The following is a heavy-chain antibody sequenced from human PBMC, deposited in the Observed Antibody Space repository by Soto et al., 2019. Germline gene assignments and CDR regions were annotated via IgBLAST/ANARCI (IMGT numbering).Heavy chain of an antibody. CDR2: ISAYNGNT. V-gene: IGHV1-18*01. D-gene: IGHD6-19*01. Sequence: ASVKVSCKASGYTFTSYGISWVRQAPGQGLEWMGWISAYNGNTNYAQKLQGRVTMTTDTSTSTAYMELRSLRSDDTAVYYCARHLLLSAYSSGWNNYAYRSRGTLVIVSS. J-gene: IGHJ4*02. CDR3: ARHLLLSAYSSGWNNYAY. CDR1: GYTFTSYG.